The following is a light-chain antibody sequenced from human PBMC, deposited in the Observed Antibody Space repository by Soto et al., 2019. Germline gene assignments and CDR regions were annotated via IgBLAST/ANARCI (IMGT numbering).Light chain of an antibody. Sequence: DIVMTQSPLSLPVTPGEPASISCRSSQSLLHSNGYNYLDWYLQKPGQSPQLLIYLGSNRASGVPDRFSGSGSGTDFTLKISRVEAEDVGVYYCMQRIEFPWTFGQGTKVEIK. J-gene: IGKJ1*01. CDR3: MQRIEFPWT. CDR2: LGS. V-gene: IGKV2-28*01. CDR1: QSLLHSNGYNY.